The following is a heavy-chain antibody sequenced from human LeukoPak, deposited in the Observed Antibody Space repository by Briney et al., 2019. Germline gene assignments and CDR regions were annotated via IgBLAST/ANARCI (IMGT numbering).Heavy chain of an antibody. J-gene: IGHJ3*02. D-gene: IGHD3-16*01. CDR1: GYSFTSYW. CDR2: IYPGDSDT. Sequence: ESLKISCKGSGYSFTSYWIGWVRQMPGKGLEWMGIIYPGDSDTRYSPSFQGQVTISADKSISTAYLQWSSLKASDTAIYYCARHRMITFIDAFDMRGQGTMVTVSS. V-gene: IGHV5-51*01. CDR3: ARHRMITFIDAFDM.